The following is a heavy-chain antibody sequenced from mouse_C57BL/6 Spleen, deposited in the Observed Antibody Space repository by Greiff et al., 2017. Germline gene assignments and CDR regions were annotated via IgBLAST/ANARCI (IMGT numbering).Heavy chain of an antibody. CDR1: GYTFTDYN. D-gene: IGHD2-3*01. CDR2: INPNNGGT. CDR3: ARYDGYPYYFDY. J-gene: IGHJ2*01. V-gene: IGHV1-22*01. Sequence: VQLQQSGPELVKPGASVKMSCKASGYTFTDYNMHWVKQSHGKSLEWIGYINPNNGGTSYNQKFKGKATLTVNKSSSTAYMELRSLTSEDSAVYYCARYDGYPYYFDYWGQGTTLTVSS.